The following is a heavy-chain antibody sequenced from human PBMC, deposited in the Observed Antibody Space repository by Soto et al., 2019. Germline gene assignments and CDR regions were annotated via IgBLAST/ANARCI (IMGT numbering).Heavy chain of an antibody. D-gene: IGHD4-17*01. J-gene: IGHJ6*04. CDR2: INHSGST. CDR3: ARGYGHV. Sequence: PSETLSLTCAAYGGSFSGYYWSWIRQPPGKGQEWIGEINHSGSTNYNPSLKSQATISVDTSKNQFSLKLSSVTAAEPAVYYCARGYGHVWGKGTTVTVSS. V-gene: IGHV4-34*01. CDR1: GGSFSGYY.